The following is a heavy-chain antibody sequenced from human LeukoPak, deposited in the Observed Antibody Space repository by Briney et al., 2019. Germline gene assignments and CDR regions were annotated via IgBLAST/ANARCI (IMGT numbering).Heavy chain of an antibody. V-gene: IGHV4-38-2*01. D-gene: IGHD2-2*01. CDR1: GYSISSGYY. CDR2: IYNSGST. Sequence: SETLSLTCAVSGYSISSGYYWGWIRQPPGKGLEWIGSIYNSGSTYYNPSLKSRVTISVDTSKNQSSLKLTSVTAADTAVYYCASALIVVVPAASSGAFDIWGQGTMVTVSS. J-gene: IGHJ3*02. CDR3: ASALIVVVPAASSGAFDI.